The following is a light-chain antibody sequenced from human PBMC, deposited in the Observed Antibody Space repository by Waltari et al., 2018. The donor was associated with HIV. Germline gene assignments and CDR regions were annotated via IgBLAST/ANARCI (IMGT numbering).Light chain of an antibody. CDR2: RAS. CDR1: QDISRD. CDR3: EQYKEWPPWT. V-gene: IGKV3-15*01. Sequence: EILLTQTPATLSVAPAEGTTRYCWASQDISRDLAWYHQKHCQPPRLLISRASARATGIPATFSGSGSRTEFTLTISSLQSDDFAIYYGEQYKEWPPWTFGPGTKV. J-gene: IGKJ1*01.